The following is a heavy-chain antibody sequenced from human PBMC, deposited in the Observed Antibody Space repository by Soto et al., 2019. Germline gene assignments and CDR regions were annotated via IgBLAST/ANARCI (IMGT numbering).Heavy chain of an antibody. CDR2: ITSDTDYI. Sequence: PGGSLRLSCAASGFTFSLYAMNWVRQAPGKGLEWVSSITSDTDYIYYADLVKGRFTISRDNAKNSVYLQMTSLRAEDTAVYYCARVFRPGYDAGFNWFDPWGQGTLVTVSS. V-gene: IGHV3-21*01. CDR3: ARVFRPGYDAGFNWFDP. D-gene: IGHD5-12*01. J-gene: IGHJ5*02. CDR1: GFTFSLYA.